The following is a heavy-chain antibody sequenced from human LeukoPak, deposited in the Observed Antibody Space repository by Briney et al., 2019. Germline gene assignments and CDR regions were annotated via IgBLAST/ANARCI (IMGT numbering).Heavy chain of an antibody. CDR2: IYYSGST. CDR3: ASLYHDYGDSDAFDI. Sequence: SETLSLTCTVSGGSISSYYWSWIRQPPGKGLEWIGYIYYSGSTNYNPSLKSRVTISVDTSKNQFSLKLSSVTAADTVVYYCASLYHDYGDSDAFDIWGQGTMVTVSS. D-gene: IGHD4-17*01. CDR1: GGSISSYY. V-gene: IGHV4-59*01. J-gene: IGHJ3*02.